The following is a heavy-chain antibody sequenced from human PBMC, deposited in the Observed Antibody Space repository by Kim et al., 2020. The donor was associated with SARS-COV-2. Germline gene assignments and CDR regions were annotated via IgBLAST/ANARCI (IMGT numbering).Heavy chain of an antibody. Sequence: GGSLRLSCAASGFTFSSYWMHWVRQAPGKGLVWVSRINSDGSSTSYADSVKGRFTISRDNAKNTLYLLMNSLRAEDTAVYYCARLCMVRGPYCNFDYWGQGTLVTVSS. V-gene: IGHV3-74*01. D-gene: IGHD3-10*01. CDR2: INSDGSST. CDR1: GFTFSSYW. CDR3: ARLCMVRGPYCNFDY. J-gene: IGHJ4*02.